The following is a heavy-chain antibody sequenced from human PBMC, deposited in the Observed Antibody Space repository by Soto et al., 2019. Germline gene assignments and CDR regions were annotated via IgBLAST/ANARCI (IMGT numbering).Heavy chain of an antibody. Sequence: GGSLRLSCAASGFNVNSDYMNWVRQTPRKGLEWVASIYSGETTYYADSVRGRFTISSDKSKNTLYFQLSSLRIEDTAVYYCTRDGRGLGRLSLFEYWGQGVLVTVS. CDR2: IYSGETT. V-gene: IGHV3-53*01. D-gene: IGHD2-21*02. CDR1: GFNVNSDY. CDR3: TRDGRGLGRLSLFEY. J-gene: IGHJ4*02.